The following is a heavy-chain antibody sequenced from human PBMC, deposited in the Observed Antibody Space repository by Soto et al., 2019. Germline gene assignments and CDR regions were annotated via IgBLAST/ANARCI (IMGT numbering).Heavy chain of an antibody. V-gene: IGHV3-30*18. J-gene: IGHJ6*02. CDR1: GFTFSSYG. CDR3: VKDGSSGWPYFDDMDG. CDR2: ILYDGSKK. Sequence: GSLRLSCAASGFTFSSYGMHWVRQAPGKGLEWVAVILYDGSKKYYADSVKGRFTISRDNSKNTLYLQMSSLRAEDTALYYCVKDGSSGWPYFDDMDGGGQGTTVTGSS. D-gene: IGHD6-19*01.